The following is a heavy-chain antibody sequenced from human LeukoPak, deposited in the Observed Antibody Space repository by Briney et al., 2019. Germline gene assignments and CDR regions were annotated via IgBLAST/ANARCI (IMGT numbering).Heavy chain of an antibody. D-gene: IGHD6-13*01. V-gene: IGHV3-48*04. CDR3: AKGSSSWYSPPDY. J-gene: IGHJ4*02. CDR2: ISPASKTI. CDR1: VITFSDDS. Sequence: GGSLRLSCAASVITFSDDSMNWVRQAPGSGLEWVAYISPASKTIKYADSVKGRFTISRDNAKKSLYLQMNSLRAEDTAVYYCAKGSSSWYSPPDYWGQGTLVTVSS.